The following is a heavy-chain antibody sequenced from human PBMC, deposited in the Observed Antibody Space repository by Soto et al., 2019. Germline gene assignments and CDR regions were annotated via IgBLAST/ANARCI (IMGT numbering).Heavy chain of an antibody. J-gene: IGHJ4*02. CDR2: IYYSGST. D-gene: IGHD3-10*01. V-gene: IGHV4-30-4*01. CDR3: ARWWFGEFFDY. CDR1: GGSISSGDYY. Sequence: QVQLQESGPGLVKPSQTLSLTCTVSGGSISSGDYYWSWIRQPPGKGLEWIGYIYYSGSTYYNPSLKRRVTISVETAKNQFSLKLSSVTAADTAVYYCARWWFGEFFDYWGQGTLVTVSS.